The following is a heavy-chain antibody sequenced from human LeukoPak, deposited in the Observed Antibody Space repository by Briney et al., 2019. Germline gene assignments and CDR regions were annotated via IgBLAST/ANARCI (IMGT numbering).Heavy chain of an antibody. CDR3: ARDCSSYYYDSSGYSDY. D-gene: IGHD3-22*01. Sequence: GGSLRLSCAASGFTFDDYAMHWVRQAPGKGLEWVSSMSWNSGSIGYADSVKGRFTISRDNAKNSLYLQINSLRAEDTAVYYCARDCSSYYYDSSGYSDYWGQGTLATVSS. CDR2: MSWNSGSI. CDR1: GFTFDDYA. V-gene: IGHV3-9*01. J-gene: IGHJ4*02.